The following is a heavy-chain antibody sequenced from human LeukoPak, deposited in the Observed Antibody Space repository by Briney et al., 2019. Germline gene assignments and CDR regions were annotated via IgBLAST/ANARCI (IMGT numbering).Heavy chain of an antibody. CDR3: ASRGGYYDSSGYELDY. CDR1: GGTFSSYA. D-gene: IGHD3-22*01. CDR2: IIPILGIA. J-gene: IGHJ4*02. V-gene: IGHV1-69*04. Sequence: GASVKVSCKASGGTFSSYAISWVRQAPGQGLEWMGSIIPILGIANYAQKFQGRVTITADKSTSTTYMELSSLRSEDTAVYYCASRGGYYDSSGYELDYWGKGTLVTVSS.